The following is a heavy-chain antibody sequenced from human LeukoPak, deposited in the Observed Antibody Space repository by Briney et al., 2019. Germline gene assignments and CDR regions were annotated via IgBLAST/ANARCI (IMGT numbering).Heavy chain of an antibody. J-gene: IGHJ4*02. CDR1: GYTFTGYY. V-gene: IGHV1-2*02. CDR2: INPKSGGT. D-gene: IGHD2-2*01. Sequence: ASVTVSCKSSGYTFTGYYMHWVRQPPGQGLEGMGCINPKSGGTTYEQKFQGRVTMTRDTSTSTAYMELSRLRSDDTAVYYCARGGEVCSSSSCYRGHDYWGQGTLVTVSS. CDR3: ARGGEVCSSSSCYRGHDY.